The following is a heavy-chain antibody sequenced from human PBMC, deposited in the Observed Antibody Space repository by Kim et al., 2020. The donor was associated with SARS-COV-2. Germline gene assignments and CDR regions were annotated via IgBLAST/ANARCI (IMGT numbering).Heavy chain of an antibody. CDR1: GFTFGDYA. CDR2: IRSKAYGGTT. V-gene: IGHV3-49*04. Sequence: GGSLRLSCTASGFTFGDYAMSWVRQAPGKGLEWVGFIRSKAYGGTTEYAASVKGRFTISRDDSKSIAYLQMNSLKTEDTAVYYCTRYGSGSYYGAFDIWGQGTMVTVSS. D-gene: IGHD3-10*01. J-gene: IGHJ3*02. CDR3: TRYGSGSYYGAFDI.